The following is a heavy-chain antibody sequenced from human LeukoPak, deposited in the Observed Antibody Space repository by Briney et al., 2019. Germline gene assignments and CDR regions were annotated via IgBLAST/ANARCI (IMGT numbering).Heavy chain of an antibody. CDR2: LKSESDGGTT. CDR1: GFTFNNAW. D-gene: IGHD3-22*01. J-gene: IGHJ4*02. V-gene: IGHV3-15*07. CDR3: STVLYFDSSGYYYESVY. Sequence: GGSLRLSCATSGFTFNNAWMNWVRQAPGKGLEWVGRLKSESDGGTTDYAAPVKGRFAISRDDSKNTLYLQMNSLKTEDTAVYYCSTVLYFDSSGYYYESVYWGQGTLVTVSS.